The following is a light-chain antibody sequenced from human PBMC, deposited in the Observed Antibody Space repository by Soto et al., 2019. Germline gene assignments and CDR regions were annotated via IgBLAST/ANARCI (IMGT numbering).Light chain of an antibody. J-gene: IGKJ2*01. CDR3: QQCDSYPHT. Sequence: DIEMTQSPSTLSASVGDRVSITCRASQSISSWLAWYQQKPGKAPKLLIYDASSLESGVPSRFSGSESGTQFTLSLSSLQPDDFATYYCQQCDSYPHTVGQGTNLEIK. V-gene: IGKV1-5*01. CDR2: DAS. CDR1: QSISSW.